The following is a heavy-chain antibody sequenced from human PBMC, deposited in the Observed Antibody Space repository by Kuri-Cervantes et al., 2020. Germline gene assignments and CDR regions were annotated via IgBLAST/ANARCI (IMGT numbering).Heavy chain of an antibody. J-gene: IGHJ6*02. CDR3: ARALGQSYDILTGYYTNYYYYGMDV. D-gene: IGHD3-9*01. V-gene: IGHV3-30*03. CDR1: GFTFNNYG. CDR2: ISYDGNNK. Sequence: GGSLRLSCAASGFTFNNYGMQWVRQAPGKGLEWVAVISYDGNNKNYADSVKGRFTISRDNSKNTLYLHMNSLGAEDTAVYYCARALGQSYDILTGYYTNYYYYGMDVWGQGTTVTVSS.